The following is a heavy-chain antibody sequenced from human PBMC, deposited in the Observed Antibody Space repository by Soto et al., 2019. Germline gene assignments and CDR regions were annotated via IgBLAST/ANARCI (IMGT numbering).Heavy chain of an antibody. Sequence: GGSLRLSCAASGFIFSSYAMGWVRQAPGKGLEWVSGISGSGASTYRADSVKGRFTISRDNSKNTLYLQLNSLRAEDTAVYYCAKFGYCSSISCYTYFDSCGQGALVTVSS. D-gene: IGHD2-2*02. CDR1: GFIFSSYA. CDR2: ISGSGAST. J-gene: IGHJ4*02. V-gene: IGHV3-23*01. CDR3: AKFGYCSSISCYTYFDS.